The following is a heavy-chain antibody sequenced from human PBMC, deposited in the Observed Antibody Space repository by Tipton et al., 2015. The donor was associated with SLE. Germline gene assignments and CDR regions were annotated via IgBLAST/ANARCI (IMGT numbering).Heavy chain of an antibody. CDR2: IRYDGSNK. Sequence: SLRLSCVASGFTFSGYGMHWVRQAPGKGLEWVAFIRYDGSNKYYADSVKGRFTISRDNSKNTLYLQMNSLRAEDTALYYCAKDLPTPNPNYYFDYWGQGTLVTVSS. CDR1: GFTFSGYG. D-gene: IGHD4/OR15-4a*01. J-gene: IGHJ4*02. CDR3: AKDLPTPNPNYYFDY. V-gene: IGHV3-30*02.